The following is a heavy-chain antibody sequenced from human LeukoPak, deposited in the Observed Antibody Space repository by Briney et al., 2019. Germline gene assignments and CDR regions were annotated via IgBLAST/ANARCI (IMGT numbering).Heavy chain of an antibody. D-gene: IGHD3-22*01. CDR2: ISSSSSTI. CDR3: ASVGNYDSSGYLPFDY. CDR1: GFTFSSYS. Sequence: GGSLRLSCAASGFTFSSYSMNWVRQAPGKGLEWVSYISSSSSTIYYADSVKGRFTISGDNAKNSLYLQMNSLRAEDTAVYYCASVGNYDSSGYLPFDYWGQGTLVTVSS. J-gene: IGHJ4*02. V-gene: IGHV3-48*01.